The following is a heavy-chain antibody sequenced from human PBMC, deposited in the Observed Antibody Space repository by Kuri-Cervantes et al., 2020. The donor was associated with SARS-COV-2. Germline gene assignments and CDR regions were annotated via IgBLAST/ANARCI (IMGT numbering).Heavy chain of an antibody. CDR3: ARAVPRGIVGATYAFDI. Sequence: GGSLRLSCAASGFTFSSYSMNWVRQAPGKGLEWVSSISSSSSYIYYADSVKGRFTISRDNAKNSLYLQMNSLRAEDTAVYYCARAVPRGIVGATYAFDIWGQGTMVTVSS. V-gene: IGHV3-21*01. D-gene: IGHD1-26*01. J-gene: IGHJ3*02. CDR2: ISSSSSYI. CDR1: GFTFSSYS.